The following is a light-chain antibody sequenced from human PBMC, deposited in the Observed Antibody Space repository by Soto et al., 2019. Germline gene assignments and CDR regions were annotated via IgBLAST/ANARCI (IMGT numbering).Light chain of an antibody. Sequence: QSALTQPRSVSGSPGQSVTISCTGTSSDVGAYNYVSWYQQHPGKAPKLMIYDVSKRPSGVPDRFSGSKSGNTASLTISGLQAEDEADYYCCSYAGSYTFVVLGG. CDR3: CSYAGSYTFVV. V-gene: IGLV2-11*01. CDR1: SSDVGAYNY. CDR2: DVS. J-gene: IGLJ2*01.